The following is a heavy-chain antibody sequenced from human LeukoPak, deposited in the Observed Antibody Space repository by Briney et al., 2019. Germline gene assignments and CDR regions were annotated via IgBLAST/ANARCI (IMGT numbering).Heavy chain of an antibody. Sequence: PGGSLRLSCAASGFTFSDYYMSWIRQAPGKGLEWVSYISSSGSNIYYADSVKGRFTISRDNAKNSLYLQMNSLRAEDTAVYYCARAHSAAGTGYYYGMDVWGQGTTVTVSS. V-gene: IGHV3-11*01. CDR1: GFTFSDYY. CDR3: ARAHSAAGTGYYYGMDV. J-gene: IGHJ6*02. CDR2: ISSSGSNI. D-gene: IGHD6-13*01.